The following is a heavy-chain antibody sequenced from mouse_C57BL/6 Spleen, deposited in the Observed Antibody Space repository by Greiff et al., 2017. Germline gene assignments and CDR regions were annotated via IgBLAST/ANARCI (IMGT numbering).Heavy chain of an antibody. J-gene: IGHJ4*01. V-gene: IGHV1-81*01. CDR3: ARDYYYGSSSYAMDY. CDR1: GYTFTSYG. Sequence: VQLVESGAELARPGASVKLSCKASGYTFTSYGISWVKQRTGQGLEWIGEISPRSGNTYYNEKFKGKATLTADKSSSTAYMELRSLTSEDSAVYFCARDYYYGSSSYAMDYWGQGTSVTVSS. D-gene: IGHD1-1*01. CDR2: ISPRSGNT.